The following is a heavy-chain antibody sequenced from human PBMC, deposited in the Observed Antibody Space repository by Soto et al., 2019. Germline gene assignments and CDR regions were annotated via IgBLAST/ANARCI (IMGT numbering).Heavy chain of an antibody. D-gene: IGHD3-10*01. CDR2: ISYDGSNK. J-gene: IGHJ6*02. V-gene: IGHV3-30*18. Sequence: GGSLRLSCAASGFTFSSYGMHWVRQAPGKGLEWVAVISYDGSNKYYADSVKGRFTISRDNSKNTLYLQMNSLRAEDTAVYYCAKEPGITMVRGVISSDDREPYYYYYGMDVWGQGTTVTVSS. CDR3: AKEPGITMVRGVISSDDREPYYYYYGMDV. CDR1: GFTFSSYG.